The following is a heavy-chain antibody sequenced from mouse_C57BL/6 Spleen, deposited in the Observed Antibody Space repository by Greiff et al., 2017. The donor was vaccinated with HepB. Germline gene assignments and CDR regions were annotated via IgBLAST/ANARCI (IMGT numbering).Heavy chain of an antibody. CDR2: ISSGGSYT. Sequence: EVKLMESGGDLVKPGGSLKLSCAASGFTFSSYGMSWVRQTPDKRLEWVATISSGGSYTYYPDSVKGRFTISRDNAKNTLYLQMSSLKSEDTAMYYCARYGYHYYFDYWGQGTTLTVSS. D-gene: IGHD2-2*01. V-gene: IGHV5-6*01. CDR3: ARYGYHYYFDY. CDR1: GFTFSSYG. J-gene: IGHJ2*01.